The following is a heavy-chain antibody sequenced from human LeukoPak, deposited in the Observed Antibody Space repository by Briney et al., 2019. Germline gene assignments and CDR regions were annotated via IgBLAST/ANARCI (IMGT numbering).Heavy chain of an antibody. CDR1: GGSVSSGSYY. J-gene: IGHJ4*02. V-gene: IGHV4-61*01. D-gene: IGHD3-10*01. CDR2: INHSGST. Sequence: SETLSLTCTVSGGSVSSGSYYWSWIRQPPGKGLEWIGEINHSGSTNYNPSLKSRVTISVDTSKNQFSLKLSSVTAADTAVYYCARGSLGAGTMVRGVLDYWGQGTLVTVSS. CDR3: ARGSLGAGTMVRGVLDY.